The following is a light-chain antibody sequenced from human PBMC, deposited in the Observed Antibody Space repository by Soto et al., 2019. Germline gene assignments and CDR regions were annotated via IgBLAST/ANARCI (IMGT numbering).Light chain of an antibody. CDR3: QQRSNWPLT. V-gene: IGKV3-11*01. Sequence: ILLTQSPATLSLSPGERAPLSCRASQSVSSYLAWYQQKPGQAPRLLIYDASNRATGIPARFSGSGSGTDSTLTISSLEPEDFAVYYCQQRSNWPLTFGGGTRLEIK. J-gene: IGKJ5*01. CDR2: DAS. CDR1: QSVSSY.